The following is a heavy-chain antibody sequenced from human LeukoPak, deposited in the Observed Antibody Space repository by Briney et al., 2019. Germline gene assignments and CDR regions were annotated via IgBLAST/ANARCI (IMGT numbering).Heavy chain of an antibody. CDR2: ISSSSSYT. CDR1: GFTFSDYY. CDR3: ARYYDILTGYYTSIGY. V-gene: IGHV3-11*06. Sequence: PGGSLRLSCAASGFTFSDYYMSWIRQAPGKGLVWVSYISSSSSYTNYADSVKGRFTISRDNAKNSLYLQMNSLRAEDTAVYYCARYYDILTGYYTSIGYWGQGTLVTVSS. D-gene: IGHD3-9*01. J-gene: IGHJ4*02.